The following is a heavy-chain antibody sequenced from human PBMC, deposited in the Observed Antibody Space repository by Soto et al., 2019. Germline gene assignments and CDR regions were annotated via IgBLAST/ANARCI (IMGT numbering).Heavy chain of an antibody. CDR1: GFTFSNYG. J-gene: IGHJ6*02. CDR2: ISGSGGGT. V-gene: IGHV3-23*01. D-gene: IGHD5-18*01. Sequence: GGSLRLSCAASGFTFSNYGMNWVRQAPGKGLEWVSGISGSGGGTYYAGSVKGRFTISRDNSKNTLYLQMNRLRAEDTDVYYCAKVFYSYGPLNYGMDVWGQGTTVTVSS. CDR3: AKVFYSYGPLNYGMDV.